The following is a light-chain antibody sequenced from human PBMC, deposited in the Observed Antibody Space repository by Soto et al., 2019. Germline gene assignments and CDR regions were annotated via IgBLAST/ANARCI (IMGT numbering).Light chain of an antibody. CDR3: QQTYSSPPGA. V-gene: IGKV1-5*03. Sequence: DIQMTQSPSTLSGSVGDRVTITCRASQTISSWLAWYQQKPGKAPKLLIYKASTLKSGAPSRFSGSGSGTDFTLSIGRLQPEDFATYYCQQTYSSPPGAFGQGTMVDI. CDR2: KAS. CDR1: QTISSW. J-gene: IGKJ1*01.